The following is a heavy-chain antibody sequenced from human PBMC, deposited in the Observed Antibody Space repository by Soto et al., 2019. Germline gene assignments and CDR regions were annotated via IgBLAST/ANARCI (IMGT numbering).Heavy chain of an antibody. J-gene: IGHJ4*02. CDR1: GFPFSSYG. Sequence: GGSLRLSCAASGFPFSSYGMHWARQAPGKGLEWVSAICCNGGSTYYADSVKGRFTISRDNSKNTLYLQMNSLRAEDTAVYYCAKDNRWYFDYWGQGTLVTVSS. CDR3: AKDNRWYFDY. CDR2: ICCNGGST. D-gene: IGHD6-13*01. V-gene: IGHV3-23*01.